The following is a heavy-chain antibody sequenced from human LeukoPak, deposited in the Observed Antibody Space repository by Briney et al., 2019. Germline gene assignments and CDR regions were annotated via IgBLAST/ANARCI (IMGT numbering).Heavy chain of an antibody. CDR2: IYYSGST. J-gene: IGHJ4*02. CDR1: GGSVSSGSYY. Sequence: SETLSLTCTVSGGSVSSGSYYWSWIRQPPGKGLEWIGYIYYSGSTNYNPSLKSRVTISVDTSKNQFSLKLSSVTAADTAVYYCARDTLQADYFDYWGQGTLVTVSS. V-gene: IGHV4-61*01. D-gene: IGHD4-11*01. CDR3: ARDTLQADYFDY.